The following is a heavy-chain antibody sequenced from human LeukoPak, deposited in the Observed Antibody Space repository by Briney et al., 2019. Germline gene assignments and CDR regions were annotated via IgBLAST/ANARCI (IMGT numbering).Heavy chain of an antibody. CDR3: PRASTSRLILAF. CDR1: GFTFSDYG. J-gene: IGHJ4*01. Sequence: GGSLRLSCAASGFTFSDYGMSWVRQAPGKGLEWVADIKQDGSGKYHVDSVKGRFTISRDNAKNSLYLLMNSLRVEDTAVYYCPRASTSRLILAFWGHGTLVTASS. V-gene: IGHV3-7*01. D-gene: IGHD1-1*01. CDR2: IKQDGSGK.